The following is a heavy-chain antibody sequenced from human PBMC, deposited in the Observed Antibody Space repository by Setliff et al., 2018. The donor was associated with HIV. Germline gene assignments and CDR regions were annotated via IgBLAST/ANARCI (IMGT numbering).Heavy chain of an antibody. Sequence: PGGSLRLSCVVSGFIFDDYAMSWVRLAPGKGLEWVSGLNHHGGNTAYADSVKGRFTISRDNAKNSLYLQMISLRAEDTAVYYCARDNGDFDYWGQGTLVTVSS. CDR2: LNHHGGNT. CDR3: ARDNGDFDY. D-gene: IGHD3-10*01. CDR1: GFIFDDYA. V-gene: IGHV3-20*04. J-gene: IGHJ4*02.